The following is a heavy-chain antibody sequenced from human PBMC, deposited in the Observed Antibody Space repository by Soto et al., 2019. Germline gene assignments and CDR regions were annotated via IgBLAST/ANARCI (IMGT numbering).Heavy chain of an antibody. CDR2: ISGSGGST. CDR3: AKLLTGNDAFDI. CDR1: GFTFSSYA. V-gene: IGHV3-23*01. J-gene: IGHJ3*02. Sequence: GGSLRLSCAASGFTFSSYAMSWVRQAPGKGLEWVSAISGSGGSTYYADSMKGRFTISRDNSKNTLYLQMNSLRAEDTAVYYCAKLLTGNDAFDIWGQGTMVTVSS. D-gene: IGHD7-27*01.